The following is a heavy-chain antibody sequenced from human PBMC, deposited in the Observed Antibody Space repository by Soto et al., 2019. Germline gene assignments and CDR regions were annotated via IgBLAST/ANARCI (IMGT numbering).Heavy chain of an antibody. CDR1: GGTFSSYA. V-gene: IGHV1-69*06. J-gene: IGHJ4*02. CDR2: IIPIFGTA. CDR3: ASSKEGYYDSSGYYSWPY. Sequence: VKVSCKASGGTFSSYAISWVRQAPGQGLEWMGGIIPIFGTANYAQKFQGRVTITADKSTSTAYMELSSLRSEDTAVYYCASSKEGYYDSSGYYSWPYWGQGTLVTVSS. D-gene: IGHD3-22*01.